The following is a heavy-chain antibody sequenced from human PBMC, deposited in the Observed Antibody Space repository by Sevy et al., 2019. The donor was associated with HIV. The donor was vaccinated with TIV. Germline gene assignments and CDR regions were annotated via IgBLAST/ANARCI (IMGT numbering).Heavy chain of an antibody. CDR2: IYYSGST. CDR3: AREDLPDAFDI. Sequence: SETLSLTCTVSGGSISSGGYYWSWIRQHPGKGLEWIGYIYYSGSTYYNPSLKSRVTISVDTSKNQFSLKLSSVTVADTAVYYCAREDLPDAFDIWGQGTMVTVSS. J-gene: IGHJ3*02. V-gene: IGHV4-31*03. CDR1: GGSISSGGYY.